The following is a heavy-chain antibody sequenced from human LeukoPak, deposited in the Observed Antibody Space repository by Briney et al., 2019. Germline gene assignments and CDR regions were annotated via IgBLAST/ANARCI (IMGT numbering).Heavy chain of an antibody. D-gene: IGHD3-16*02. CDR1: GFTFSSYA. CDR3: AKDRDYVWGSYRYTLSLDY. CDR2: ISGSGGST. J-gene: IGHJ4*02. V-gene: IGHV3-23*01. Sequence: GGSLRLSCAASGFTFSSYAMSWVRQAPGKGLEWVSAISGSGGSTYYADSVKGRFTISRDNSKNTLYLQMNSLRAEDTAVYYCAKDRDYVWGSYRYTLSLDYWGQGTLVTVSS.